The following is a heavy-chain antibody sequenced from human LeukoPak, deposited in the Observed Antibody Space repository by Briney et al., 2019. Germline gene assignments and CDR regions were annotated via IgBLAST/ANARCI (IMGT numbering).Heavy chain of an antibody. CDR3: AGGYSYGYSAPLDY. CDR1: GFTVSSNY. CDR2: IYSGGGT. Sequence: GGSLRLSCAASGFTVSSNYMSWVRQAPGKGLEWVSVIYSGGGTYYADSVKGRFTISRDNSKNTLYLQMNSLRAEDTAVYYCAGGYSYGYSAPLDYWGQGTLVTVSS. D-gene: IGHD5-18*01. V-gene: IGHV3-53*01. J-gene: IGHJ4*02.